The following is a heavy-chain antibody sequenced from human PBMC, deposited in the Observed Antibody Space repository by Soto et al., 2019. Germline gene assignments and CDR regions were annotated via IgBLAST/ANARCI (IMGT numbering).Heavy chain of an antibody. Sequence: QVQLKQSGPGLVRPSGTLSLTCRVSGTSISSSYWWAWVRQSPGKGLEWIGEIYHNGNTEYNPYLKSRVSMSIDKSNNQFPLKLTSVAAADTAVYYCATVPPRIVVVLAEFPTWGQGTLVTVSS. V-gene: IGHV4-4*02. CDR3: ATVPPRIVVVLAEFPT. J-gene: IGHJ4*02. CDR2: IYHNGNT. D-gene: IGHD2-21*01. CDR1: GTSISSSYW.